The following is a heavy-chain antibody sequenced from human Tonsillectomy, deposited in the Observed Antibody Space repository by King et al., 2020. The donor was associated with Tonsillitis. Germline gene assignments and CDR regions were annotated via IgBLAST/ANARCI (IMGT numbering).Heavy chain of an antibody. CDR2: ISSRSSYI. Sequence: DVQLVESGGGLVKPGGSLRLSCNASGFTFGSYSMTWVRQAPGKGLQWVSSISSRSSYIYSADSVKGRFTISRDNAKDSLYLQMNSLRAEDTARYYCARVGLYCSGGSCGLDNWGPGTLVTVS. CDR3: ARVGLYCSGGSCGLDN. J-gene: IGHJ4*02. D-gene: IGHD2-15*01. CDR1: GFTFGSYS. V-gene: IGHV3-21*06.